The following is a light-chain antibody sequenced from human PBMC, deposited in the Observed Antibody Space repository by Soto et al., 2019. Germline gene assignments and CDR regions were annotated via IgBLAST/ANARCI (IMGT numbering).Light chain of an antibody. CDR2: GAS. CDR3: QQYNNLHQDT. V-gene: IGKV3-15*01. CDR1: QSVNNN. Sequence: EIILTQSPASLSVSPGERASLSCRASQSVNNNLAWYQQKPGQAPRLLIYGASTRATGIPGRFRGSGSGTEFTLTITSLQSEDFAVYFCQQYNNLHQDTFGQGTKVDIK. J-gene: IGKJ2*01.